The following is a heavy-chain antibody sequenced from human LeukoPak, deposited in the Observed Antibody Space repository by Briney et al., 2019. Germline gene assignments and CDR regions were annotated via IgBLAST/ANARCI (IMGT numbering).Heavy chain of an antibody. CDR3: AQPYSSSWYDQHPHAFDI. Sequence: ASVKVSCKASGYTFTGYYMHWVRQAPGQGLEWMGWINPNSGGTNYAQKFQGRVTMTRDTSISTAYMELSRLRSEDTAVYYCAQPYSSSWYDQHPHAFDIWGQGTMVTVSS. J-gene: IGHJ3*02. D-gene: IGHD6-13*01. V-gene: IGHV1-2*02. CDR1: GYTFTGYY. CDR2: INPNSGGT.